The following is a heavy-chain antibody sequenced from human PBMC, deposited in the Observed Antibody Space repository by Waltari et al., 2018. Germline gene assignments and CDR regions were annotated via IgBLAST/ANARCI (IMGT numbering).Heavy chain of an antibody. CDR1: GGSFSGYY. J-gene: IGHJ4*02. CDR3: ARGPRGYYDSSGYYFGPRKGFDY. V-gene: IGHV4-34*01. Sequence: QVQLQQWGAGLLKTSETLSLTCAVYGGSFSGYYWSWIRQPPGKGLEWIGEISHSGSTNFNPSLKSRVGRSVDTYKNQFPLKLSSVTAGDTAVYYCARGPRGYYDSSGYYFGPRKGFDYWGQGTLVTVCS. D-gene: IGHD3-22*01. CDR2: ISHSGST.